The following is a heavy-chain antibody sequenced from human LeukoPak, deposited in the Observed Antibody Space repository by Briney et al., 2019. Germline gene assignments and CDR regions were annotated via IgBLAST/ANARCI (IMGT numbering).Heavy chain of an antibody. D-gene: IGHD6-13*01. CDR1: GYSISSGYY. CDR2: IYHSGST. V-gene: IGHV4-38-2*02. Sequence: SETLSLTCTVSGYSISSGYYWGWIRQPPGKGLEWIGSIYHSGSTYYNPSLKSRVTISVDTSKNQFSLKLSSVTAADTAVYYCARAARPYSSSWYEGAWFDPWGQGTLVTVSS. CDR3: ARAARPYSSSWYEGAWFDP. J-gene: IGHJ5*02.